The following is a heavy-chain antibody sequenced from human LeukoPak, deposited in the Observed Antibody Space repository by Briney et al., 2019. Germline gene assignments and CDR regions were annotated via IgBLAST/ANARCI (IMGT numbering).Heavy chain of an antibody. Sequence: GASVKVSCKVSGYTLTELSMHWVRQAPGKGLEWMGGFDPDDSETIYAQKFQGRVTMTEDTSTDTAYMELSSLRSEDTAVYYCATDSKALLLWFGELSGDAFDIWGQGTMVTVSS. CDR3: ATDSKALLLWFGELSGDAFDI. V-gene: IGHV1-24*01. CDR2: FDPDDSET. J-gene: IGHJ3*02. D-gene: IGHD3-10*01. CDR1: GYTLTELS.